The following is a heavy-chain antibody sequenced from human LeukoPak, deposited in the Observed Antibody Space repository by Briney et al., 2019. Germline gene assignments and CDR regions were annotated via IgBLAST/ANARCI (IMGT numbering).Heavy chain of an antibody. CDR2: IYTSGST. Sequence: SETLSLTCTVSGGSISSYYWSWIRQPAGKGLEWIGRIYTSGSTNYNPSLKSRVTMSVDTSKNQFSLKLSSVTAADTAVYYCAIRSRYYYDSSGYLNDAFDIWGQGTMVTVSP. CDR3: AIRSRYYYDSSGYLNDAFDI. V-gene: IGHV4-4*07. CDR1: GGSISSYY. D-gene: IGHD3-22*01. J-gene: IGHJ3*02.